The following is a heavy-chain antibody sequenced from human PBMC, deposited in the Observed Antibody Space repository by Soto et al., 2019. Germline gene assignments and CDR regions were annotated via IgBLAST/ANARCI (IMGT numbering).Heavy chain of an antibody. J-gene: IGHJ3*02. CDR2: IWYDGSNK. D-gene: IGHD3-10*02. CDR1: GFTFSSYG. CDR3: ARGLLRSVAFDI. V-gene: IGHV3-33*01. Sequence: QVQLVESGGGVVQPGRSLRLSCAASGFTFSSYGMHWVRQAPGKGLEWVAGIWYDGSNKYYADSVKGRFTISRDNSKNTLYLQMNSLRAEDTAVYYCARGLLRSVAFDIWGQGTMVTVSS.